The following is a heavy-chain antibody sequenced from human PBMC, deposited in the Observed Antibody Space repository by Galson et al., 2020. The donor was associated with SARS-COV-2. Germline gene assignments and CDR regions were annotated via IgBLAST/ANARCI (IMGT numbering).Heavy chain of an antibody. CDR2: ISYDGSNK. CDR1: GFTFSSYG. J-gene: IGHJ6*02. V-gene: IGHV3-30*18. CDR3: AKVISITRIVVVMDYYYGMDV. Sequence: GESLKIFCAASGFTFSSYGMHWVRQAPGKGLEWVAVISYDGSNKYYADSVKGRFTISRDNSKNTLYLQMNSLRAEDTAVYYCAKVISITRIVVVMDYYYGMDVWGQGTTVTVSS. D-gene: IGHD3-22*01.